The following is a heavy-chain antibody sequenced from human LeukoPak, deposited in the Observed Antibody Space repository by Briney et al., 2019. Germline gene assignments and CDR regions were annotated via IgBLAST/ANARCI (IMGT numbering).Heavy chain of an antibody. CDR1: VLTVSSNY. D-gene: IGHD5-18*01. V-gene: IGHV3-53*01. Sequence: PGGSLRLSCAACVLTVSSNYMSWVRPAPGKGLVWVSVIYSGGNTYYADSVKGRFTISRDNSENTLYLQMNSLRAEDTAVYYCARVWDLYSYGFDYWGQGTLVTVSS. J-gene: IGHJ4*02. CDR2: IYSGGNT. CDR3: ARVWDLYSYGFDY.